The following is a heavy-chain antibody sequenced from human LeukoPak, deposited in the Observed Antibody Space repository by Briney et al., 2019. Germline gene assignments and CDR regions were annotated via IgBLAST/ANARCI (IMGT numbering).Heavy chain of an antibody. Sequence: SETLSLTCNVSGGSISSFYLSWIRQPPGKGLEWIGYIYTSGTTKYNPSLKSRLTMSVDTSKNQFSLKLSSVTAADTAVYYCARDRGRTMIAGDDAFDIWGQGTMVTVSS. V-gene: IGHV4-4*09. CDR3: ARDRGRTMIAGDDAFDI. CDR2: IYTSGTT. J-gene: IGHJ3*02. D-gene: IGHD3-22*01. CDR1: GGSISSFY.